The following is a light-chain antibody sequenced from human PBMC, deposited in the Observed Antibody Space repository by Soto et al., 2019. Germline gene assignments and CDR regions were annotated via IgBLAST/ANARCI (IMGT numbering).Light chain of an antibody. CDR2: GAY. V-gene: IGKV3-20*01. CDR1: ESITGSY. Sequence: EVVLTQSPGTLSLSPGDRATLSCRPSESITGSYLAWYQQKPGQAPRLLMFGAYNRATGIPDRFSGSRSGTDFTLTISRLEPEDFSVYYCQQFLSPLTFAGGTRVEIK. J-gene: IGKJ4*01. CDR3: QQFLSPLT.